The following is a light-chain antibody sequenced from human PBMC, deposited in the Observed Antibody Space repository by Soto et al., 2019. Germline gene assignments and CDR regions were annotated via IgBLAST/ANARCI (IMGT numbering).Light chain of an antibody. V-gene: IGKV3-20*01. J-gene: IGKJ5*01. CDR1: QSVTSRY. CDR3: QQYGTSEII. CDR2: DTS. Sequence: NVLTQSPGTLSLSPGEGATLSCRATQSVTSRYFAWYQQKPGQAPRLLIYDTSSRASGIPDRFSGSGSGTDFTLTISRLETEDFAVFYCQQYGTSEIIFGQGTRLEIK.